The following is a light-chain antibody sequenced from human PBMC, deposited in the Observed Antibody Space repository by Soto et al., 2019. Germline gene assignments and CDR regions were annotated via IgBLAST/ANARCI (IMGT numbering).Light chain of an antibody. V-gene: IGKV1-5*01. J-gene: IGKJ1*01. CDR1: QSVSRR. Sequence: IQITKYTSTLSASVVDRVPITCRASQSVSRRLAWYQQRPGKAPNLLIYDASTLKSGVPSRFSGSGSGTEFTLTLSSLQPDDFATYYCQHYNSPSPWPFGQ. CDR3: QHYNSPSPWP. CDR2: DAS.